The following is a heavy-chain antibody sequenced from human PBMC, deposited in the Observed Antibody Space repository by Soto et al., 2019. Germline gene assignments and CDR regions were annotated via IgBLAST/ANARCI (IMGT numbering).Heavy chain of an antibody. D-gene: IGHD3-9*01. Sequence: PGGSLRLSCVASGFTFSSYSIVWVRQAPGKGLEWVSYIFTTGTTMYYADSVKGRFTVSRDNAKNSVFLLLNSLRAEDTAVYYCARDKDWAFDDWGQGTLVTVSS. CDR1: GFTFSSYS. CDR2: IFTTGTTM. CDR3: ARDKDWAFDD. V-gene: IGHV3-48*03. J-gene: IGHJ4*02.